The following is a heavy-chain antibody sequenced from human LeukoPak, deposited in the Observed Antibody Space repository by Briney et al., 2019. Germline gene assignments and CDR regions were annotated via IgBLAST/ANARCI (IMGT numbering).Heavy chain of an antibody. CDR1: GGSITSGDYY. Sequence: PSETLSLTCTVSGGSITSGDYYWSWIRQPPGKGLEWIGYIYYRGSTYYNPSLKSRVTISVDTSKNQFSLKLSSVTAADTAVYYCARVGLLWFGEFEWFGPWGQGTLVTVSS. CDR2: IYYRGST. CDR3: ARVGLLWFGEFEWFGP. V-gene: IGHV4-30-4*01. D-gene: IGHD3-10*01. J-gene: IGHJ5*02.